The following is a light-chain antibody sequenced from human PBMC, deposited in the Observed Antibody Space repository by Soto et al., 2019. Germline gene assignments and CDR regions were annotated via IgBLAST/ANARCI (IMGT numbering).Light chain of an antibody. CDR3: QQSYSNLWT. V-gene: IGKV1-39*01. CDR1: QSIAIS. Sequence: DIQVTQSPSTLSASVGDRFTVTCRASQSIAISLAWYQQKPGKAPKLLIYPASSLQSGVPSRFSGSGSGTDFTLTISSLQPEDFEAYYCQQSYSNLWTFGQGTKVDIK. J-gene: IGKJ1*01. CDR2: PAS.